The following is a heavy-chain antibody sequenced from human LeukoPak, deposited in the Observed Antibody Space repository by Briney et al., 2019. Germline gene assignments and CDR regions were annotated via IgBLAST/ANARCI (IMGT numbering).Heavy chain of an antibody. CDR2: INPNSGGT. Sequence: ASVKVSCKASGYTFTGYYMHWVRQAPGQGLEWMGWINPNSGGTNYAQKFQGRVTMTRDTSISTAYMELSRLRSDDTAVYYCARDAPYGDCNYGAPWGQGTLVTVSS. CDR3: ARDAPYGDCNYGAP. D-gene: IGHD4-17*01. CDR1: GYTFTGYY. V-gene: IGHV1-2*02. J-gene: IGHJ5*02.